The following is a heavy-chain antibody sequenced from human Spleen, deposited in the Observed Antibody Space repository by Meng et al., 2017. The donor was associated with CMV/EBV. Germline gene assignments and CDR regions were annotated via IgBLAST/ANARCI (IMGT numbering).Heavy chain of an antibody. J-gene: IGHJ4*02. CDR2: IYYSGST. V-gene: IGHV4-39*01. CDR1: GGSISSSRYY. Sequence: SETLSLTCTVSGGSISSSRYYWGWIRQPPGKGLEWIGSIYYSGSTYYNPSLKSRVTISVDTSKNQFSLKLSSVTAADTAVYYCARHILRDGYSKQRSGNFDYWGQGTLVTVS. CDR3: ARHILRDGYSKQRSGNFDY. D-gene: IGHD5-24*01.